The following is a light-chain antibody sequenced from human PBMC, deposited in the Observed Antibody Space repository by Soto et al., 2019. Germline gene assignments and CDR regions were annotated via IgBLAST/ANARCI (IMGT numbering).Light chain of an antibody. Sequence: QSVLTQPASGSGSPGQSITISCTGTSSDVGGYNYVSWYQQHPGKAPKLMIYEVSNRPSGVSNRFSGSKSGNTASLTISGLQAEDEAAYYRSSYTSRSNVVFGGGTQVSVL. CDR1: SSDVGGYNY. J-gene: IGLJ2*01. V-gene: IGLV2-14*01. CDR2: EVS. CDR3: SSYTSRSNVV.